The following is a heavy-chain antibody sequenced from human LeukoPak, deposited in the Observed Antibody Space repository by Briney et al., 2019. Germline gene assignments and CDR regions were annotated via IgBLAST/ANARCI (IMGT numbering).Heavy chain of an antibody. CDR1: GFTFSSYG. Sequence: GGSLTLSCAASGFTFSSYGMHWVRQAQGKGREWGGFASYDGKKKVHTDFVKGPFSISRDNSKNTLYVQMNRLGAEDTALYYCAKLGFDSSGAHSLVDYWGQGTPVTVSS. D-gene: IGHD3-22*01. J-gene: IGHJ4*02. CDR3: AKLGFDSSGAHSLVDY. V-gene: IGHV3-30*18. CDR2: ASYDGKKK.